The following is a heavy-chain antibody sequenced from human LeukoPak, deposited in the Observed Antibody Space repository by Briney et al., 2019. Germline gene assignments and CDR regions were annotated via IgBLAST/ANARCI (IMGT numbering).Heavy chain of an antibody. CDR1: GGSISSYY. J-gene: IGHJ5*02. Sequence: PSETLSLTCTVSGGSISSYYWSWIRQPPGKGLEWIGYIYYSGSTNYNPSLKSRVTISVDTSKNQFSLKLSSVTAADTAVYYCARADLYYDFWSGYWFDPWGQGTLVTVSS. CDR3: ARADLYYDFWSGYWFDP. V-gene: IGHV4-59*08. CDR2: IYYSGST. D-gene: IGHD3-3*01.